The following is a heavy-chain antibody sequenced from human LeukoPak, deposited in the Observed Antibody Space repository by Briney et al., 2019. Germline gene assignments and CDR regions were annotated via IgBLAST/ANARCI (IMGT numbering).Heavy chain of an antibody. CDR3: AKGKSLPHYYYYGMDV. CDR1: GFTFSASA. J-gene: IGHJ6*02. Sequence: GGSLRLSCAASGFTFSASAMNWVRQAPGKGLEWVSVIGGSGDTTYYADSVRGRFTISRDNFKNTLYLQMNSLTAEDTAIYYCAKGKSLPHYYYYGMDVWGQGTTVIASS. CDR2: IGGSGDTT. V-gene: IGHV3-23*01.